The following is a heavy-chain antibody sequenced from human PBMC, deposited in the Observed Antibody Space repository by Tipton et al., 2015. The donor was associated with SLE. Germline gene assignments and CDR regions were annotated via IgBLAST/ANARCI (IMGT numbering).Heavy chain of an antibody. Sequence: TLSLTCTVSGGSISYDYWSWIRQSAGKGLGWIGRIYSSGSKDYNPSPKSRLSMSLDASTNQVSLRLSSVTAADTAVYYCARGSDGEYVRYFDVWGRGNLVTVSS. J-gene: IGHJ2*01. CDR2: IYSSGSK. V-gene: IGHV4-4*07. CDR1: GGSISYDY. D-gene: IGHD4-17*01. CDR3: ARGSDGEYVRYFDV.